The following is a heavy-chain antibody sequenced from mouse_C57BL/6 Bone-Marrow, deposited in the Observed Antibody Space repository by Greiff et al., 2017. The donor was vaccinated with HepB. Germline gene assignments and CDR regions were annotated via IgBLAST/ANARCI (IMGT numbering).Heavy chain of an antibody. CDR2: ISDGGSYT. CDR1: GFTFSSYA. J-gene: IGHJ3*01. D-gene: IGHD1-1*01. V-gene: IGHV5-4*03. CDR3: ARVYYAWFAY. Sequence: DVMLVESGGGLVKPGGSLKLSCAASGFTFSSYAMSWVRQTPEKRLEWVATISDGGSYTYYPDNVKGRFTISRDNAKNNLYLQMSQLKSEDTAMYYSARVYYAWFAYWGQGTLVTVSA.